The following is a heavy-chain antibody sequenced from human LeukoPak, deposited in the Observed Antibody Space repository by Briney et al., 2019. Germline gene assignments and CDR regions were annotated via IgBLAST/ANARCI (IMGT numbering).Heavy chain of an antibody. J-gene: IGHJ4*02. CDR3: ASTTVTNSRDY. CDR1: GGSISSGGYS. Sequence: TSQTLSLTCAVSGGSISSGGYSWSWIRQPPGKGLEWIGYIYHSGSTYYNPSLKSRVTISLDRSKNQFSLKLSSVTAADTAVYYCASTTVTNSRDYWGQGTLVTVSS. CDR2: IYHSGST. V-gene: IGHV4-30-2*01. D-gene: IGHD4-17*01.